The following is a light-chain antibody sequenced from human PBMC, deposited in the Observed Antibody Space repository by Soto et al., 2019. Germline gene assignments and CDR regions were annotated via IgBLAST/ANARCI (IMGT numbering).Light chain of an antibody. CDR1: SSNIGSNT. Sequence: QSVLTQPPSASGTPGQRVTISCSGTSSNIGSNTVNWYRQLPGTAPKLLIYSINQRPSGVPDRFSGSKSVTSASLAISGLQSEDEADYYCAAWDDSLNGPVFGGGTKLTVL. J-gene: IGLJ2*01. V-gene: IGLV1-44*01. CDR2: SIN. CDR3: AAWDDSLNGPV.